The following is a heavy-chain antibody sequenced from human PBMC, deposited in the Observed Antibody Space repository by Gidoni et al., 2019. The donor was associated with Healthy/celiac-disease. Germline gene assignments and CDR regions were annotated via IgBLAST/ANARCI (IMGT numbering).Heavy chain of an antibody. CDR2: INHSGST. CDR1: GGSFSGYY. Sequence: QVQLQQWGAGLLKPSETLPPTCAVYGGSFSGYYWSGFRQPPGKGLEWIGEINHSGSTNYNPSLKSRVTISVDTSKNQFSLKLSSVTAADTAVYYCARRAAAGARYFQHWGQGTLVTVSS. CDR3: ARRAAAGARYFQH. V-gene: IGHV4-34*01. D-gene: IGHD6-13*01. J-gene: IGHJ1*01.